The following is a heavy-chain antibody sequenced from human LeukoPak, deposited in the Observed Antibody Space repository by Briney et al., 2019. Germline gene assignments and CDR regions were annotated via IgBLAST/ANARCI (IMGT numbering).Heavy chain of an antibody. Sequence: GGSLRLSCIASGFSFNNYDMHWVRQAPGKGLEWVAVTLYDGNNKWYTDSVKGRFTISRDNSKNTLFLQMNSLRAEDTAIYYCAKGLRFDYWGQGTLVTVSS. J-gene: IGHJ4*02. D-gene: IGHD3/OR15-3a*01. CDR3: AKGLRFDY. CDR1: GFSFNNYD. CDR2: TLYDGNNK. V-gene: IGHV3-30*18.